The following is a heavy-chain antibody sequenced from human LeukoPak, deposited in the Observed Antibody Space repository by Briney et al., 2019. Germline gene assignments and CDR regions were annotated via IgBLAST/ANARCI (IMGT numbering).Heavy chain of an antibody. CDR2: MNPNSGNT. CDR1: GYTFTSYY. V-gene: IGHV1-8*02. D-gene: IGHD3-22*01. Sequence: ASVKVSCKASGYTFTSYYMHWVRQATGQGLEWMGWMNPNSGNTGYAQKFKGRVTMTRDTSTTTAYMELSSLRSEDTAMYYCARASYYYDSSGYDVDYWGQGTLAAVSS. CDR3: ARASYYYDSSGYDVDY. J-gene: IGHJ4*02.